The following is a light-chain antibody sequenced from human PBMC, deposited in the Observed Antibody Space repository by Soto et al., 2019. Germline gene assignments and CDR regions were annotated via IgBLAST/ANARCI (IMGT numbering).Light chain of an antibody. V-gene: IGLV2-23*02. CDR3: CSYAGSHYV. CDR1: SSDVGNYNL. J-gene: IGLJ1*01. CDR2: EVS. Sequence: QSALTQPASVSGSPGQSITISCTGTSSDVGNYNLVSWYQHHPGKAPKLMIYEVSKRPSGVSNRFSGSKSGDTASLTISGLQAEDEADYYCCSYAGSHYVFGTGTKVTVL.